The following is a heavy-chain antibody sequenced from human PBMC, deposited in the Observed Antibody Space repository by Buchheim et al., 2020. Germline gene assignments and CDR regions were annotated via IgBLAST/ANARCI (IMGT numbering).Heavy chain of an antibody. CDR2: IWYYGSNK. CDR1: GFTFSSYG. V-gene: IGHV3-33*01. CDR3: ARDRNSYAHGFDY. Sequence: QVQLVESGGGVVQPGRSLRLSCAASGFTFSSYGMHWVRQAPGKGLEWVAVIWYYGSNKYYTDSVKGRFTISRDNSKNTLYLQMNSLRAEDTAVYYCARDRNSYAHGFDYWGQGTL. J-gene: IGHJ4*02. D-gene: IGHD5-18*01.